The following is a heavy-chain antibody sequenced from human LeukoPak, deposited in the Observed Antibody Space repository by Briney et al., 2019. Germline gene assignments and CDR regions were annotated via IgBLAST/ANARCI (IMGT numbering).Heavy chain of an antibody. J-gene: IGHJ3*02. CDR1: GYTFTSYG. CDR2: ISAYNGNT. D-gene: IGHD6-19*01. CDR3: AHSSGWFGAFDI. V-gene: IGHV1-18*01. Sequence: ASVKVSCKASGYTFTSYGISWVRQAPGQGLEWMGWISAYNGNTNYAQKFQGRVTITADKSTSTAYMELRSLRSDDTAVYYCAHSSGWFGAFDIWGQGTMVTVSS.